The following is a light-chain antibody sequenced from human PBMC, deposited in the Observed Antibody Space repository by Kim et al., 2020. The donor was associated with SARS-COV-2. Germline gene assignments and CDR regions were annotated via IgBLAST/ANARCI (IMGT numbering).Light chain of an antibody. V-gene: IGKV1-5*03. Sequence: ASVGDRVTITCRASQSISDWLAWYQQKPGKAPKLLIYKASSLESGVPSRFSGSGYGTEFTLSISSLQPDDFATYFCQEYNTYSRMFGQGTKVDIK. CDR3: QEYNTYSRM. CDR2: KAS. J-gene: IGKJ1*01. CDR1: QSISDW.